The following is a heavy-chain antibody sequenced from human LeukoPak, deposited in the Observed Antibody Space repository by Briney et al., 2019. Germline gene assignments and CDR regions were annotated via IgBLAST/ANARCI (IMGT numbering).Heavy chain of an antibody. V-gene: IGHV4-39*01. J-gene: IGHJ4*02. CDR2: AYHTGRA. Sequence: SETLSLTCTVSGASISTCDCYWGWIRQPPGKGLEWIGSAYHTGRADYNPSLKSRVTISVDTSKNQFSLKLTSVTAADTAIYYCARHPAFWAQGTLVTVSS. CDR1: GASISTCDCY. CDR3: ARHPAF.